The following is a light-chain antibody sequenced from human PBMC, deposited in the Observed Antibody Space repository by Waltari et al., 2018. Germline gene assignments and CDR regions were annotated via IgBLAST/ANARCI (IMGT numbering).Light chain of an antibody. CDR1: RSDVGAYDH. V-gene: IGLV2-14*03. CDR3: SSYRGSFTLV. J-gene: IGLJ3*02. Sequence: QSALTQPASVSGSPGQSITISCTGTRSDVGAYDHVYWYHQHPGKAPKLMIYDVTNRPSGVSNRFSGSKSGNTASLTISGLQAEDEADYYCSSYRGSFTLVFGGGTKVTVL. CDR2: DVT.